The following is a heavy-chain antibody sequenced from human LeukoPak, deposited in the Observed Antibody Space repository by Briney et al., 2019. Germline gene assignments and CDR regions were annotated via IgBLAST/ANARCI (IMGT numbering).Heavy chain of an antibody. J-gene: IGHJ4*02. Sequence: PGGSLRLSCAASGLTFSSYSMNWVRQAPGKGLEWVSSITGSSIYIYYADSVKGRFTISRDNAKNSLYLQMNSLRAEDTAVYYCARTFWSGPSLIDYWGQGTLVTVSS. CDR2: ITGSSIYI. V-gene: IGHV3-21*01. D-gene: IGHD3-3*01. CDR3: ARTFWSGPSLIDY. CDR1: GLTFSSYS.